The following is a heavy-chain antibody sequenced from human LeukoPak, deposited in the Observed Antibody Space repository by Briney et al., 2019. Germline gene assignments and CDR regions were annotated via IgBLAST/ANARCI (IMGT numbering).Heavy chain of an antibody. CDR1: GYTFTGYY. J-gene: IGHJ3*02. CDR3: ARDHPTYYYDSSAVQDAFDI. Sequence: ASVKVSCKASGYTFTGYYMHWVRQAPGQGLEWMGWINPNSGGTNYARKFQGRVTMTRDTSISTAYMELSRLRSDDTAVYYCARDHPTYYYDSSAVQDAFDIWGQGTMVTVSS. V-gene: IGHV1-2*02. CDR2: INPNSGGT. D-gene: IGHD3-22*01.